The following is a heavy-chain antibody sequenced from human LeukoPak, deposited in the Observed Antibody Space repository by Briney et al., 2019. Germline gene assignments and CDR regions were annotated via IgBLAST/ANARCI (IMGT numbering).Heavy chain of an antibody. V-gene: IGHV1-69*13. CDR3: ARITMVRGVSSPNYYYYGMDV. D-gene: IGHD3-10*01. J-gene: IGHJ6*02. CDR2: IIPIFGTA. CDR1: GGTFSSYA. Sequence: ASVKVCCKASGGTFSSYAISWVRQAPGQGLEWMGGIIPIFGTANYAQKFQGRVTITADESTSTAYMELSSLRSEDTAVYYCARITMVRGVSSPNYYYYGMDVWGQGTTVTVSS.